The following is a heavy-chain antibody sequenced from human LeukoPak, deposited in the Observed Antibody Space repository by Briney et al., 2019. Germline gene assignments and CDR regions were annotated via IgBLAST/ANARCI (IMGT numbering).Heavy chain of an antibody. V-gene: IGHV5-51*01. Sequence: AESLKISCKGSGYSFTSYWIGWVRQMPGKGLEWMGIIYPGDSDTRYSPSFQGQVTISADKSISTAYLQWSSLKASDTAMYYCARRMVTIAYCFDYWGQGTLVTVSS. D-gene: IGHD5-24*01. CDR1: GYSFTSYW. CDR2: IYPGDSDT. J-gene: IGHJ4*02. CDR3: ARRMVTIAYCFDY.